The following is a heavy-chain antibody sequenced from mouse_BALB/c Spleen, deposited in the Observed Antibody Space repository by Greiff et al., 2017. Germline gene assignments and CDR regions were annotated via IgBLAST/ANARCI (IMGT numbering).Heavy chain of an antibody. CDR2: IYPGSGST. CDR1: GYNFTSYW. Sequence: VQLQQPGAELVKPGTSVKLSCKASGYNFTSYWINWVKLRPGQGLEWIGDIYPGSGSTNYNEKFKSKATLTVDTSSSTAYMQLSSLASEDSALYYCARGSSFDYWGQGTTLTVSS. J-gene: IGHJ2*01. CDR3: ARGSSFDY. D-gene: IGHD1-1*01. V-gene: IGHV1-55*01.